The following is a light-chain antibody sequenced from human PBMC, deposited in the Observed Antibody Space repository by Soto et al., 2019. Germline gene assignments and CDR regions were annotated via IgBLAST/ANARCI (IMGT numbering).Light chain of an antibody. Sequence: EIVLTQSPATLSMSPGETATLSCRASQSVSNYLAWYQQKPGQAPSLLNYQAFHRSSGIPARFSGRGSGTDFTLTISSLEPEDFAVYYCQQRSNWPLTFGGGTKVEIK. J-gene: IGKJ4*01. CDR3: QQRSNWPLT. CDR2: QAF. V-gene: IGKV3-11*01. CDR1: QSVSNY.